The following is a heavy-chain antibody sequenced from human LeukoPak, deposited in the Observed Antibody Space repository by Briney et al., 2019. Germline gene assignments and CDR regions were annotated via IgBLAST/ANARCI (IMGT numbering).Heavy chain of an antibody. CDR3: ARGRYYDSRFDY. CDR2: INHSGST. Sequence: SXTLSLTCAVYGGSFSGYYWSWIRQPPGKGLEWIGEINHSGSTNYNPSLKSRVTISVDTSKNQLSLKLSSVTAADTAVYYCARGRYYDSRFDYWGQGTLVTVSS. V-gene: IGHV4-34*01. D-gene: IGHD3-22*01. J-gene: IGHJ4*02. CDR1: GGSFSGYY.